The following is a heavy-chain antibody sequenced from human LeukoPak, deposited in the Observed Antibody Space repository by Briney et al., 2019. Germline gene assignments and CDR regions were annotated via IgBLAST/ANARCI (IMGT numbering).Heavy chain of an antibody. V-gene: IGHV3-11*05. J-gene: IGHJ4*02. CDR2: ISSSSSYT. Sequence: GGSLRLSCAASGFTFSDYYMSWIRQAPGKGLEWVSYISSSSSYTNYADSVKGRFTISRDNAKNSLYLQMNSLRAEDTAVYYCARVREEYYGSGSYFDYWGQGTLVTVSS. CDR3: ARVREEYYGSGSYFDY. D-gene: IGHD3-10*01. CDR1: GFTFSDYY.